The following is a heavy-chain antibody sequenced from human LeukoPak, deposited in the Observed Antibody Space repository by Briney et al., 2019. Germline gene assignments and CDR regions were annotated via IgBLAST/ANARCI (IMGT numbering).Heavy chain of an antibody. CDR3: ARGRRYTARVKYYFDY. Sequence: PSETLSLTCTVSGYSVSSGYYWGWIRQSPGKGLEWIGSIYHSGSTYYSPSLKSRVTISVDTSKNQFSLKLSSVTAADTAVYYCARGRRYTARVKYYFDYWGQGTLVTVSS. D-gene: IGHD5-18*01. CDR2: IYHSGST. CDR1: GYSVSSGYY. V-gene: IGHV4-38-2*02. J-gene: IGHJ4*02.